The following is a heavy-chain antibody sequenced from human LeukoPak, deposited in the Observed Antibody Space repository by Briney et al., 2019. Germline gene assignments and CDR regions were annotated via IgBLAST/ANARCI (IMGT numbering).Heavy chain of an antibody. CDR2: IIPIFGTA. D-gene: IGHD3-22*01. CDR1: GVTFSSYA. Sequence: SVKVSCKASGVTFSSYAISWVRQAPGQGLEWMGGIIPIFGTANYAQKFQGRVTITADKSTSTAYMELSSLRSEDTAVYYCARDKYDSSGCLGYWGQGTLVTVSS. V-gene: IGHV1-69*06. CDR3: ARDKYDSSGCLGY. J-gene: IGHJ4*02.